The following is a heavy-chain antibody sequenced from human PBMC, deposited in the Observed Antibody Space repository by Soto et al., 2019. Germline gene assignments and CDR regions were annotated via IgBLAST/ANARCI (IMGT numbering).Heavy chain of an antibody. CDR1: GGTFSSYA. D-gene: IGHD2-15*01. Sequence: QVQLVQSGAEVKKPGSSVKVSRKASGGTFSSYAISWVRQAPGQGLEWMGGIIPIFGTANYAQKFQGRVTITADESTSTAYMELSSLRSEDTAVYYCARDLEVVAATLDNWYFDLWGRGTLVTVSS. CDR3: ARDLEVVAATLDNWYFDL. V-gene: IGHV1-69*01. CDR2: IIPIFGTA. J-gene: IGHJ2*01.